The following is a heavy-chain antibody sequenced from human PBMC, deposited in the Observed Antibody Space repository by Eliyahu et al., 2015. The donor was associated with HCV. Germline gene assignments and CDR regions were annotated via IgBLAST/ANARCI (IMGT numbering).Heavy chain of an antibody. CDR2: INPSXGST. V-gene: IGHV1-46*01. CDR1: GYXFXSYY. D-gene: IGHD3-10*01. CDR3: ARGPHRRFRELFHKRNYYYYGMDV. Sequence: QVQLVQSGAEVKKPGASVKVSCKASGYXFXSYYMXWVRXAPGQGLEWMGIINPSXGSTSYAQKFQGRVTMTRDTSTSTVYMELSSLRSEDTAVYYCARGPHRRFRELFHKRNYYYYGMDVWGQGTTVTVSS. J-gene: IGHJ6*02.